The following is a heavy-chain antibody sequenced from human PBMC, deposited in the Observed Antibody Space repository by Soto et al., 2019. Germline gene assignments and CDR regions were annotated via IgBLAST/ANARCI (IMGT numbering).Heavy chain of an antibody. CDR3: ATGFPQWEVLQY. J-gene: IGHJ4*02. Sequence: QVQLVQSGAEVKKPGASVKVSCKVSGYTLSELFVHWVRQAPGKGLEWLGGFDPEEGNTIYAQNFRGRVTMTDDTSTSTAQMELCSLRSDDPAVYYCATGFPQWEVLQYWGQGTLLTVSS. CDR1: GYTLSELF. D-gene: IGHD1-26*01. CDR2: FDPEEGNT. V-gene: IGHV1-24*01.